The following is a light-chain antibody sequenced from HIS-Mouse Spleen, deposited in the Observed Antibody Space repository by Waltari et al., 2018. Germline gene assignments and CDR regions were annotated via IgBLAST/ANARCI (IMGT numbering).Light chain of an antibody. CDR3: LQDYNYPIT. CDR1: QCIRND. CDR2: AAS. V-gene: IGKV1-6*01. J-gene: IGKJ5*01. Sequence: AIQMTQSPSSLSASVGDRVTITFREKQCIRNDLGWYQQKPGKAPKLLIYAASSLQSGVPSRFSGSGSGTDFTLTISSLQPEDFATYYCLQDYNYPITFGQGTRLEIK.